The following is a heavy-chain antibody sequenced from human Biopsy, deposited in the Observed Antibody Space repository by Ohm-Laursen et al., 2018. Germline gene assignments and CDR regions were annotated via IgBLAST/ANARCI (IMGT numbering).Heavy chain of an antibody. CDR2: ISYDGSGE. CDR1: GFTFTSYA. D-gene: IGHD4-11*01. V-gene: IGHV3-30*03. J-gene: IGHJ2*01. Sequence: SLRLSCSASGFTFTSYAMHWVRQAPGGGLEWVAIISYDGSGEYYADSLQGRFIISRDNPKNTVDLQMNSLRAEDTAVYFCARDGKRWDYSTYFSWHFDLWGRGTLVTVSS. CDR3: ARDGKRWDYSTYFSWHFDL.